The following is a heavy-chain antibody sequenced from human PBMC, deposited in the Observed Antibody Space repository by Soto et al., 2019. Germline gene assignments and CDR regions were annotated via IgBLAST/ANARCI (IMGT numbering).Heavy chain of an antibody. CDR3: AGDAPPADY. J-gene: IGHJ4*02. CDR1: GYTFTSYA. CDR2: ISAYNGNT. V-gene: IGHV1-18*01. Sequence: QVQLVQSGAEVKKPGASVKVSCKASGYTFTSYAISWVRQAPGQGLEWMGWISAYNGNTDYAQKFQGRVTMTTDTSTGTGYMELGSLGSDDTAVDWCAGDAPPADYWGQGTLVTVSS.